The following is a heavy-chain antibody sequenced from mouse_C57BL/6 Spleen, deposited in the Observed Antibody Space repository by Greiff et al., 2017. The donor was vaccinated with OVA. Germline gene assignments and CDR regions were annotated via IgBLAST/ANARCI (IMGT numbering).Heavy chain of an antibody. J-gene: IGHJ4*01. CDR2: IDPETGGT. Sequence: VKLQESGAELVRPGASVTLSCKASGYTFTDYEMHWVKQTPVHGLEWIGAIDPETGGTAYNQKFKGKAILTADKSSSTAYMELRSLTSEDSAVYYCRIYYYGSSPYYYAMDYWGQGTSVTVSS. D-gene: IGHD1-1*01. V-gene: IGHV1-15*01. CDR3: RIYYYGSSPYYYAMDY. CDR1: GYTFTDYE.